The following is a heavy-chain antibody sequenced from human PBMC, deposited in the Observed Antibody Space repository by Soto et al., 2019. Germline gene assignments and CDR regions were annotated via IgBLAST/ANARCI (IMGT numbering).Heavy chain of an antibody. CDR3: ASAPSMVRGVAY. CDR2: IYSGGST. V-gene: IGHV3-66*01. CDR1: GFTVSSNY. D-gene: IGHD3-10*01. J-gene: IGHJ4*02. Sequence: EVQLVESGGGLVQPGGSLRLSCAASGFTVSSNYMSWVRQAPGKGLEWVSVIYSGGSTYYADSVKGRFTISRDNSKNTLYLQMNSLRAEDTAVYYCASAPSMVRGVAYWGQGTLVTVSS.